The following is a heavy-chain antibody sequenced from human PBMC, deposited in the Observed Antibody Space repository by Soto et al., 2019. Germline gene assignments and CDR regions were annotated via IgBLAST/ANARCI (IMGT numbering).Heavy chain of an antibody. CDR3: AKDQGIAVAGTSWYDAFDI. CDR1: GFTFSTYA. CDR2: ISGSGDST. J-gene: IGHJ3*02. D-gene: IGHD6-19*01. V-gene: IGHV3-23*01. Sequence: PGGSLRLSCAASGFTFSTYAMNWVRQAPGKGLEWVSGISGSGDSTYYADSVKGRFTVSRDNSKNTLYLQMNSLRAEDTAVFYCAKDQGIAVAGTSWYDAFDIWGQGTMVTVSS.